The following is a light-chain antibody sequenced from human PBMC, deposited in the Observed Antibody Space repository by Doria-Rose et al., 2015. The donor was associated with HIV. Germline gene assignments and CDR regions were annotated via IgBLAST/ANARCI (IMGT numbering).Light chain of an antibody. Sequence: EIVLTQSPGTLSLPPGEGATLSCRASQSFSSTYLAWYQQKPGQAPSLLIYDGSTRATGIPDGFSASGSGTDFTLTINRLEPEDFALYYCHQYGTSWTFGQGTKVEI. V-gene: IGKV3-20*01. J-gene: IGKJ1*01. CDR1: QSFSSTY. CDR3: HQYGTSWT. CDR2: DGS.